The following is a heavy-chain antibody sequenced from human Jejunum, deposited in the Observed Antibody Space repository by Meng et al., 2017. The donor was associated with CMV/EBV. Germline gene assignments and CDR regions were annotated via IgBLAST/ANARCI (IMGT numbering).Heavy chain of an antibody. CDR1: YY. D-gene: IGHD2-15*01. CDR3: ARYPDDYCSGGYCYFGGLDY. J-gene: IGHJ4*02. CDR2: INPKSGDT. V-gene: IGHV1-2*02. Sequence: YYIHWVRQTPGQGLEWMGWINPKSGDTNYAQSFQGRVTMTRDTSISTAYMELGRLRSDDTAVYYCARYPDDYCSGGYCYFGGLDYWGQGTLVTVSS.